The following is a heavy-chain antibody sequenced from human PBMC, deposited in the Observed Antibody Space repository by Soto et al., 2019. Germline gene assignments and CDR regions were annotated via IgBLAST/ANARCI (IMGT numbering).Heavy chain of an antibody. V-gene: IGHV1-69*11. CDR1: GGTFSSYA. CDR3: ASVVRTAVSGSYCNCMDV. J-gene: IGHJ6*01. CDR2: IIPFIGTA. Sequence: SVKVSCKASGGTFSSYAISWARQAPGQGLEWMGRIIPFIGTANYAQKFQGRVTRTADESTSTAYKELTILKCEGTAVYSCASVVRTAVSGSYCNCMDVWGRGSRFTV. D-gene: IGHD2-21*02.